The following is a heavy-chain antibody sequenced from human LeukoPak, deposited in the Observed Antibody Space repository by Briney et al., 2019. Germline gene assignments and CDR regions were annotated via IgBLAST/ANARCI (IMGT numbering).Heavy chain of an antibody. CDR2: TYYRSKWYN. Sequence: SQTLSLTCAISGDSVSTNNAAWNWIRQSPSRGLGWLGRTYYRSKWYNDYAVSVKSRITINSDTSKNQFSLQLNSVTPEDTAVYYCARDLVGNYDYGMDVWGQGTTVTVSS. D-gene: IGHD2-15*01. CDR1: GDSVSTNNAA. CDR3: ARDLVGNYDYGMDV. J-gene: IGHJ6*02. V-gene: IGHV6-1*01.